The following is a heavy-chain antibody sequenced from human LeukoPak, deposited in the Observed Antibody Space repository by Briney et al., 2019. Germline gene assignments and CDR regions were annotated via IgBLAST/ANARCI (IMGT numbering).Heavy chain of an antibody. CDR3: ARDRGSGYCTGSTCPRGWFDP. CDR2: IGAYNGNT. V-gene: IGHV1-18*01. CDR1: GYTFTTYG. J-gene: IGHJ5*02. Sequence: ASVKVSCRASGYTFTTYGISWGRQAPGQGLEWRGWIGAYNGNTNYAQKLQGRVTMTTDTSTSTAYMELRSLRSDDTAIYYCARDRGSGYCTGSTCPRGWFDPWGQGALVTVSS. D-gene: IGHD2-8*02.